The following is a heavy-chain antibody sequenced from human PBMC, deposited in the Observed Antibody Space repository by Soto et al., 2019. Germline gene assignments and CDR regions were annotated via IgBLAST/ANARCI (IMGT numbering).Heavy chain of an antibody. V-gene: IGHV1-46*03. D-gene: IGHD3-3*01. CDR3: AIVFYDFWSGYYNDYFYGLDV. J-gene: IGHJ6*01. Sequence: ASVKVSCKASGYTFTSYYMHWVRQAPGQGLEWMGIINPSGGSTSYAQKFQGRVTMTRDTSTSTVYMELSSLRSEDTAVYYCAIVFYDFWSGYYNDYFYGLDVWGQGTTVTVSS. CDR1: GYTFTSYY. CDR2: INPSGGST.